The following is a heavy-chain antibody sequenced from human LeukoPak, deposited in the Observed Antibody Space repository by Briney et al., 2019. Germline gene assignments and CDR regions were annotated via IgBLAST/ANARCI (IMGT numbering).Heavy chain of an antibody. CDR3: AREVNYGSGSYYKPYNWFDP. V-gene: IGHV1-18*01. J-gene: IGHJ5*02. Sequence: ASVKVSCKASGYTFTTYGINWVRQAPGQGLEWMGWISPHNGNTHYAQNLQGRVTMTTDTSTSTAYMELRSLRSDDTAVYYCAREVNYGSGSYYKPYNWFDPWGQGTLVTVSS. D-gene: IGHD3-10*01. CDR2: ISPHNGNT. CDR1: GYTFTTYG.